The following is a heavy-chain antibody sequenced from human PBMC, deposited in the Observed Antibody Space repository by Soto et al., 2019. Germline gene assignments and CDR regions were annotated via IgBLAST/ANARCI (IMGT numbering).Heavy chain of an antibody. CDR3: ARDVDRTSHLNWFDP. J-gene: IGHJ5*02. V-gene: IGHV3-33*08. CDR2: VRSNGMNK. CDR1: GFTFSTYA. Sequence: PGGSLRLSCAASGFTFSTYAMAWVRQAPGKGLEWVAGVRSNGMNKDYADSVKGRFNISRDSSKNMVYLQMDSLKVEDTAVYYCARDVDRTSHLNWFDPWGQGVMVTVS. D-gene: IGHD5-12*01.